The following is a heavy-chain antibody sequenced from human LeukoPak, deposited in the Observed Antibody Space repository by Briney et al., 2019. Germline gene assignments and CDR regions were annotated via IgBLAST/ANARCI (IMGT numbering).Heavy chain of an antibody. V-gene: IGHV3-74*01. CDR3: ATSARTYLGSSLDY. Sequence: PGGSLRLSCAASGFTFSTYWMHWVRQDPGKGLVWVSRISSDASITSCADPVKGRFTISRDNAKNTLYLQMNSLRAEDTALYYCATSARTYLGSSLDYWGQGTLVTVSS. J-gene: IGHJ4*02. CDR2: ISSDASIT. D-gene: IGHD2-15*01. CDR1: GFTFSTYW.